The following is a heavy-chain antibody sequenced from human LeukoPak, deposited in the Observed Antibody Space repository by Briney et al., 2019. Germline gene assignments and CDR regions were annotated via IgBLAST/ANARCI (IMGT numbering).Heavy chain of an antibody. CDR3: ARERDYYDSSGYHNYFDY. J-gene: IGHJ4*02. Sequence: PSETLSLTCAVSGGSISSSNWWSWVRQPPGKGLEWIGEIYHSGSTNYNPSLKSRVTISVDKSKNQFSLKLSSVTAADTAVYYCARERDYYDSSGYHNYFDYWGQGTLVTVSS. D-gene: IGHD3-22*01. CDR2: IYHSGST. CDR1: GGSISSSNW. V-gene: IGHV4-4*02.